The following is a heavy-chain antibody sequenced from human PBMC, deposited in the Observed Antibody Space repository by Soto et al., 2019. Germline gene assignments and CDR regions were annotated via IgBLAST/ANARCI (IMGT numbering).Heavy chain of an antibody. CDR3: AQTGTGPGGWNY. CDR2: IYWNDDK. V-gene: IGHV2-5*01. Sequence: SGPTLVNPTQTLTLTCTFSGFSLSTSRVGVGWIRQPPGKALEWLALIYWNDDKRYSPSLKRRLTITKDTSKNQVVLTMTNMDPVDTATYYCAQTGTGPGGWNYWGQRTPVTVSS. J-gene: IGHJ4*02. CDR1: GFSLSTSRVG.